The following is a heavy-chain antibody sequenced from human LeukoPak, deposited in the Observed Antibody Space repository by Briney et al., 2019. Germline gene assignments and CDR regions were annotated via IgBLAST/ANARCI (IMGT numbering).Heavy chain of an antibody. J-gene: IGHJ4*02. CDR3: AKDPQYCSGGSCYADY. D-gene: IGHD2-15*01. Sequence: PGGSLRLSCAASGFTFSSYAMSWVRQAPGKGLEWVSAISGSGGSTYYADSVKGRFTISRDNSKNTLYLQMNSLRAEDTAVYYCAKDPQYCSGGSCYADYWGQGTLVTVSS. V-gene: IGHV3-23*01. CDR2: ISGSGGST. CDR1: GFTFSSYA.